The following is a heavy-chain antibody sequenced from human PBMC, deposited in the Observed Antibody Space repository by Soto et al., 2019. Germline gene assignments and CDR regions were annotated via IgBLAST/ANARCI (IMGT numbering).Heavy chain of an antibody. Sequence: GASVKVSCKASGYTFTSYAMHWVRQAPGQRFEWMGWINAGNGNTKYSQKFQGRVTITRDTSASTAYMELSSLRSEDTAVYYCARVGSSSWGWFDPWGQGTLVTVSS. J-gene: IGHJ5*02. D-gene: IGHD6-6*01. CDR3: ARVGSSSWGWFDP. CDR2: INAGNGNT. CDR1: GYTFTSYA. V-gene: IGHV1-3*01.